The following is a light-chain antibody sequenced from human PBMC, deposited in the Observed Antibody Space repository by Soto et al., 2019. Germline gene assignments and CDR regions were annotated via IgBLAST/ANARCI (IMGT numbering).Light chain of an antibody. CDR1: QSLSSSY. CDR2: GAS. V-gene: IGKV3-20*01. CDR3: QQYGSSLGVT. J-gene: IGKJ4*01. Sequence: EIVLTQSPGALSLSPGEGATLSCRASQSLSSSYVAWYQQKVGQPPRLLIYGASNRATGIPDRFSGSGSGTDFTLTISRLEPEDFAVYYCQQYGSSLGVTFGGGTKVEIK.